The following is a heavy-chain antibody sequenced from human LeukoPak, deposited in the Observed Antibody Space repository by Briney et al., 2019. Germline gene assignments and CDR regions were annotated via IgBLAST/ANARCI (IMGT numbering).Heavy chain of an antibody. D-gene: IGHD4-17*01. CDR2: ISGNGGST. CDR3: AKSTTVTTPFDY. V-gene: IGHV3-23*01. CDR1: GFTFSSYA. J-gene: IGHJ4*02. Sequence: PGGSLRLSCAASGFTFSSYAMSWVRQAPGKGLEWVSAISGNGGSTYYADSVKGRFTVSRDNSENTLFLQMNSLRAEDMAVYYCAKSTTVTTPFDYWGQGTLVTVSS.